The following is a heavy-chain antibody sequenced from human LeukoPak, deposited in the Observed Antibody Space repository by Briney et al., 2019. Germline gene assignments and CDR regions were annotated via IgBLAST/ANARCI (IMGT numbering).Heavy chain of an antibody. CDR3: ARDRSISAAGDTY. V-gene: IGHV3-74*01. CDR2: VNRDGSST. D-gene: IGHD6-13*01. Sequence: GGSLRLSCAASGFTFTRYWMHWVRQAPGKGLVWVSRVNRDGSSTSYADSVKGRFTISRDNAKNTLSLQTNSLRAEDTAVYYCARDRSISAAGDTYWGQGTLVTVSS. J-gene: IGHJ4*02. CDR1: GFTFTRYW.